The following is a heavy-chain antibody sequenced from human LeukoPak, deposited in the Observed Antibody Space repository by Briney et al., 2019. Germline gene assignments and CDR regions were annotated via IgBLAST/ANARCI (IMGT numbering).Heavy chain of an antibody. CDR2: IKQDGSEK. V-gene: IGHV3-7*02. J-gene: IGHJ4*02. CDR1: GFTFSSYW. CDR3: ASTDCSGGSCYLPFDY. Sequence: GGSLRLSCATSGFTFSSYWVSWVRQAPGKGLEWVANIKQDGSEKYYVDSVKGRFTISRDNAKNSLHLQMNSLRAEDTAVYYCASTDCSGGSCYLPFDYWGQGTLVTVSS. D-gene: IGHD2-15*01.